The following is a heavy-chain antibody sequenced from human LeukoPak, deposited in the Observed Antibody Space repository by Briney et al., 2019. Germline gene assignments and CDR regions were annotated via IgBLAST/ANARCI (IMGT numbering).Heavy chain of an antibody. Sequence: GGSLRLSCAASGFTFGSYSMNWVRQAPGKGLEWVSSISSSSSYIYYADSVRGRFTISRDNAKNSLYLQMNSLRAEDTAVYYCARGLDPDCSSTSCYTFGPSYYYGMDVWGQGTTVTVSS. CDR3: ARGLDPDCSSTSCYTFGPSYYYGMDV. J-gene: IGHJ6*02. V-gene: IGHV3-21*01. CDR2: ISSSSSYI. CDR1: GFTFGSYS. D-gene: IGHD2-2*02.